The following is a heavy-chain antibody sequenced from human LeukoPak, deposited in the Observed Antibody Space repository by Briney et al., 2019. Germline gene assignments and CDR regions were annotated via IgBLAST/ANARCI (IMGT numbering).Heavy chain of an antibody. V-gene: IGHV4-61*02. J-gene: IGHJ6*03. Sequence: SETLSLTCTDSGGSISNGSYYWSWIRQPAGKGLEWIGRIYTSGSTNYNPSLKSRVTISVDTSKNQFSLKLTSVTAADTAVYYCARASGSSWSRLGVYYYYMDVWGKGTTVTVSS. CDR2: IYTSGST. CDR3: ARASGSSWSRLGVYYYYMDV. D-gene: IGHD6-13*01. CDR1: GGSISNGSYY.